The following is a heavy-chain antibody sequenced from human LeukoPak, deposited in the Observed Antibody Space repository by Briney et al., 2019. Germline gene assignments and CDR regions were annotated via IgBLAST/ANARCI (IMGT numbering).Heavy chain of an antibody. J-gene: IGHJ5*02. V-gene: IGHV1-8*01. CDR3: ARAQYYDFWGGYWGGFNWLDP. CDR1: GYIFISYD. CDR2: MNPNSGYT. Sequence: ASVKVTCMASGYIFISYDINWVRQATGQGLEWMGWMNPNSGYTGYAQKVQGRVTMTRNTSISRAYMELSSLRSEDTAVYYCARAQYYDFWGGYWGGFNWLDPWGQGTLVTVSS. D-gene: IGHD3-3*01.